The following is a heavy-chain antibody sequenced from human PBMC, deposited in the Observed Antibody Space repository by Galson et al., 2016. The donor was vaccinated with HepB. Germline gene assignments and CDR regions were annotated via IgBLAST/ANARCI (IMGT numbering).Heavy chain of an antibody. CDR3: ARVTCRGGSCYGADAFDL. D-gene: IGHD2-15*01. J-gene: IGHJ3*01. CDR1: GGSFSGYQ. Sequence: LSLTFAVYGGSFSGYQWTWLRQSPGKGLEWIASIYHSGSAFYNLSLKSRVPISVDLSKNHFSLRLRSVTAADSTVYYGARVTCRGGSCYGADAFDLWGRGTMITVSS. CDR2: IYHSGSA. V-gene: IGHV4-34*01.